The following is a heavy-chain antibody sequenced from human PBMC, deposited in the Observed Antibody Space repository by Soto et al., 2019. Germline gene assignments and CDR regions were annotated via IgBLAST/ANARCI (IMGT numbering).Heavy chain of an antibody. CDR2: IYHSGST. D-gene: IGHD3-10*01. CDR1: GGSISSSNW. Sequence: PSETLSLTCAVSGGSISSSNWWSWVRQPPGKGLEWIGEIYHSGSTNYNPSLKSRVTISVDKSKNQFSLKLSSVTAADTAVYYCARDLRRDYYGSGSPPYYYYGMDVWGQGTTVT. J-gene: IGHJ6*02. V-gene: IGHV4-4*02. CDR3: ARDLRRDYYGSGSPPYYYYGMDV.